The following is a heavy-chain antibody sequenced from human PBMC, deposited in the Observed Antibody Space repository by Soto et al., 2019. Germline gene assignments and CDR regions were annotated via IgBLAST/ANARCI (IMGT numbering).Heavy chain of an antibody. CDR2: ISDRDNAT. D-gene: IGHD6-19*01. CDR3: AKGVSSSAWSASDN. CDR1: GFTFSSYA. Sequence: EVQLLESGGGLVQPGGSLRLSCAASGFTFSSYALTWVRQAPGKELEWVSVISDRDNATYYADSVKGRITISRDNSKNSLYLQFNSLRADATAVYYCAKGVSSSAWSASDNWGQGTGVSVSS. J-gene: IGHJ4*02. V-gene: IGHV3-23*01.